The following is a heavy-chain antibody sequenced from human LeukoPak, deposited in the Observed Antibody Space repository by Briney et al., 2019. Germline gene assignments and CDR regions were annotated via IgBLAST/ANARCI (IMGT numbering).Heavy chain of an antibody. D-gene: IGHD2-15*01. CDR1: GGSISSYY. CDR2: IYYSGST. V-gene: IGHV4-59*08. Sequence: LETLSLTCTVSGGSISSYYWSWIRQPPGKGLEWIGDIYYSGSTNYNPSLTSQVTISVDTSKNQFSLKLSSVTAADTAVYYCARHSLRYCSGGSCYIDYWGQGTLVTVSS. CDR3: ARHSLRYCSGGSCYIDY. J-gene: IGHJ4*02.